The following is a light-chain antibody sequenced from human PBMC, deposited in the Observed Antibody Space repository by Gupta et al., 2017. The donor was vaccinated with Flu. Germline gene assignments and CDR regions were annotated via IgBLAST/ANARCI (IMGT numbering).Light chain of an antibody. CDR1: NIGRKS. CDR3: QVWDTDSDHPV. Sequence: SYVLTQPPSVSVAPGQTATITCGGNNIGRKSVHWYQQKPGQAPVLVLYDDTDRPSWIPERFSGSNSGSTATLTISRVEAEDEADYCCQVWDTDSDHPVFGGGTKLTVL. V-gene: IGLV3-21*02. CDR2: DDT. J-gene: IGLJ3*02.